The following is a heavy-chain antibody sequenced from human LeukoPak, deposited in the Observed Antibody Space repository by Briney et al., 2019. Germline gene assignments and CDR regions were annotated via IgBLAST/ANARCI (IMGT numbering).Heavy chain of an antibody. V-gene: IGHV4-59*01. D-gene: IGHD3-3*01. Sequence: SETLSLTCTVSGGSISSYYWSWIRQPPGKGLEWIGYIYYSGSTNYKPSLKSRVTISVDTSKNQFSLKLSSVTAADTAVYYCARGLLNSDFWSGFDPWAREPWSPSPQ. CDR1: GGSISSYY. CDR2: IYYSGST. CDR3: ARGLLNSDFWSGFDP. J-gene: IGHJ5*02.